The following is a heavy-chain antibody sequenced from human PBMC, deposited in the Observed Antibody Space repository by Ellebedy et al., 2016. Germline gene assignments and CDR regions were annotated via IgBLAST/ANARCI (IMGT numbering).Heavy chain of an antibody. V-gene: IGHV3-30*02. J-gene: IGHJ6*03. D-gene: IGHD3-10*01. CDR1: GFSFRNFG. CDR2: VHSDGSNT. Sequence: GESLKISCAASGFSFRNFGMHWVRQAPGKGLEWVAFVHSDGSNTFYADSVKARFIISRDNSKNTLYLQMNSLRADDTAVYSCARKIGDSATYFYYYYMDVWGKGTTVTVSS. CDR3: ARKIGDSATYFYYYYMDV.